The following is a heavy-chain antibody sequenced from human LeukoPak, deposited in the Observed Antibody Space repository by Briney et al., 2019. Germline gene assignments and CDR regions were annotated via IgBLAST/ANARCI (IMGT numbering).Heavy chain of an antibody. J-gene: IGHJ4*02. CDR3: ATLSRYPPPTFDY. D-gene: IGHD2-2*02. V-gene: IGHV1-24*01. CDR1: GYTLTELS. CDR2: FDPEDGET. Sequence: ASVKVSCKVSGYTLTELSMHWVRQAPGKGLEWMGGFDPEDGETIYAQKFQGRVTMTQDTSTDTAYMELSSLRSEDTAVYYCATLSRYPPPTFDYWGQGTLVTVSS.